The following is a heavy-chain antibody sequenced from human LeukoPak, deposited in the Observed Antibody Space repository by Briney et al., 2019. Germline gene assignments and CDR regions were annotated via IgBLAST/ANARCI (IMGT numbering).Heavy chain of an antibody. CDR2: IYSGGST. V-gene: IGHV3-66*01. J-gene: IGHJ6*03. CDR3: ARDRGSGWYNAYYYYMDV. CDR1: GFNVSSNY. Sequence: GGSLRLSCAASGFNVSSNYMSWARQAPGKGLEWVSIIYSGGSTYYADSVKGRFTISTDISKNTLYLHMNSLRAEDTAVYYCARDRGSGWYNAYYYYMDVWGKGTTVTISS. D-gene: IGHD6-19*01.